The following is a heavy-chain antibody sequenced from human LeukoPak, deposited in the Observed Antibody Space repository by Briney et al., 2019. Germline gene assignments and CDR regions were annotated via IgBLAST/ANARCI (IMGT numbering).Heavy chain of an antibody. D-gene: IGHD6-13*01. V-gene: IGHV4-34*01. Sequence: SETLSLTCAVYGGSFSGYYWSWIRQPPGKGLEWIGEINHSGSTNYNPSLKSRVTISVDTSKNQFSLKLSSVTAADTAVYYCAEDSSSWTNDAFDIWGQGTMVTVSS. CDR2: INHSGST. CDR1: GGSFSGYY. J-gene: IGHJ3*02. CDR3: AEDSSSWTNDAFDI.